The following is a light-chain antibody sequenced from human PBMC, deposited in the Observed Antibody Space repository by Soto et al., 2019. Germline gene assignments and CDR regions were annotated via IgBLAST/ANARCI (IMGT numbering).Light chain of an antibody. CDR1: SGRIASNY. CDR3: QSYDSNNVI. V-gene: IGLV6-57*01. J-gene: IGLJ2*01. Sequence: NFMLTQPHSVSESPGKTVTISCTRSSGRIASNYVQWYQQRPGSSPIIVIYEDNQRPSGVPDRFSGSVDSSSNSASLIISALKTEDEADYYCQSYDSNNVIFGGGTKVTVL. CDR2: EDN.